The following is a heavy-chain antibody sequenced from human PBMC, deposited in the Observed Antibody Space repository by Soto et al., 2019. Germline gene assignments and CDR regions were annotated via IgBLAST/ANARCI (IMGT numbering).Heavy chain of an antibody. CDR1: GFTFSSYW. J-gene: IGHJ6*01. CDR3: ARDPGXXXXXXXXXXXCFIYYYYXG. Sequence: EVQLVESGGGLVQPGGSLRLSCAASGFTFSSYWMSWVRQAPGKGLEWVANIKQDGSEKYYVDSVKGRFTISRDNAKNSLYLQMNSLRAEDTAVYYCARDPGXXXXXXXXXXXCFIYYYYXG. V-gene: IGHV3-7*01. CDR2: IKQDGSEK. D-gene: IGHD3-16*01.